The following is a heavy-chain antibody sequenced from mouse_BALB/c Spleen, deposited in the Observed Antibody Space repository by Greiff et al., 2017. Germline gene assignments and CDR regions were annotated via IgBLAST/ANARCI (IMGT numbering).Heavy chain of an antibody. Sequence: VQLQQSGDDLVKPGASVKLSCKASGYTFTSYWMHWVKQRPGQGLEWIGNIYPGSGSTNYDEKFKSKATLTVDTSSSTAYMQLSSLTSEDSAVYYCTGQVRYAMDYWGQGTSVTVSS. V-gene: IGHV1-55*01. CDR2: IYPGSGST. D-gene: IGHD2-14*01. CDR3: TGQVRYAMDY. CDR1: GYTFTSYW. J-gene: IGHJ4*01.